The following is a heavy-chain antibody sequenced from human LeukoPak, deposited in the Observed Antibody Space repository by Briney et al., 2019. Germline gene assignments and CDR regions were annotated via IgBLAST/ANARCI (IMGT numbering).Heavy chain of an antibody. CDR1: GFTFSSYS. J-gene: IGHJ3*02. CDR2: ISSSSSYI. Sequence: KTGGSLRLFCAASGFTFSSYSMNWVRQAPGKGLEWVSSISSSSSYIYYADSVKGRFTISRDNAKNSLYLQMNSLRAEDTAVYYCARDLWLGQPTILDAFDIWGQGTMVTVSS. V-gene: IGHV3-21*01. D-gene: IGHD2/OR15-2a*01. CDR3: ARDLWLGQPTILDAFDI.